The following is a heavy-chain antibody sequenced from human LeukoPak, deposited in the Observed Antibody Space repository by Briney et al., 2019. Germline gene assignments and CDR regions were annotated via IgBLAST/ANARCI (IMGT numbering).Heavy chain of an antibody. CDR1: GFTFSSYA. CDR3: ARDSLGMEYYDY. Sequence: GGSLRLSCAASGFTFSSYAMSWVRQAPGKGLEWVSAISGSGGSTYYADSVKGRFTISRDNSKNTPYLQMNTLKAEDTAVYYCARDSLGMEYYDYWGQGTLVTVSS. CDR2: ISGSGGST. D-gene: IGHD3-16*02. V-gene: IGHV3-23*01. J-gene: IGHJ4*02.